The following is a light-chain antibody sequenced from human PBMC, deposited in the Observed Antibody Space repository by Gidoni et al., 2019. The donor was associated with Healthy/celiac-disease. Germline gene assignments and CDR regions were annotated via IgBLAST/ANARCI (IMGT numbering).Light chain of an antibody. CDR2: VVS. CDR3: QQYNTCPRT. V-gene: IGKV3-15*01. CDR1: QSVSSN. Sequence: EIVMTQSPATLSVSPGERATLSCTASQSVSSNLALYQQKPGQATRLLIYVVSTSATGIPARFSGSGSGKEFTLTISSLQSEDFAVYYWQQYNTCPRTFGEGTKVEIK. J-gene: IGKJ4*01.